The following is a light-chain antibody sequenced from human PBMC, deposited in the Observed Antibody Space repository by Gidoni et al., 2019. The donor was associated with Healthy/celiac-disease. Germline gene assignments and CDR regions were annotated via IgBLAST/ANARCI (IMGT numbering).Light chain of an antibody. V-gene: IGKV1-33*01. J-gene: IGKJ5*01. CDR1: QDISNY. Sequence: DIQMTQSPSSLSASVGDRVTITCQASQDISNYLNWYQQKPGKAPKLLIYDASNLETGVPSRFSGSGSGTDFTFTISSLQHEDIATYYCQQYDNLPITFGQXTRLEIK. CDR3: QQYDNLPIT. CDR2: DAS.